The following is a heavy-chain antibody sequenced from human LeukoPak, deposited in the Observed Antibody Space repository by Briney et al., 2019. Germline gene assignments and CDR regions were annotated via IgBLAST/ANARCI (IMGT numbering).Heavy chain of an antibody. CDR1: GFTVSSNY. V-gene: IGHV3-53*01. J-gene: IGHJ3*02. CDR3: ASSPSGGDSDAFDI. Sequence: GGSLRLSCAASGFTVSSNYMSWVRQAPGKGLEGGSVIYSGGSTYYADSVKGRFTISRDNSKNTLYLQMNSLRAEDTAVYYCASSPSGGDSDAFDIWGQGTMVTVSS. CDR2: IYSGGST. D-gene: IGHD2-21*02.